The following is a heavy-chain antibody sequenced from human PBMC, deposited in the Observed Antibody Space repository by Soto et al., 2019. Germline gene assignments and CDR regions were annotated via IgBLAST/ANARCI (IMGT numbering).Heavy chain of an antibody. Sequence: GGSLRLSCAASGFTFSSYAMSWVRQAPGKGLEWVSAISGSGGSTYYADSVKGRFTISRDNSKNTLYLQMNSLRAEDTAVYYCARDIVVVVAADFDYWGQGTLVTVSS. CDR2: ISGSGGST. D-gene: IGHD2-15*01. CDR1: GFTFSSYA. J-gene: IGHJ4*02. V-gene: IGHV3-23*01. CDR3: ARDIVVVVAADFDY.